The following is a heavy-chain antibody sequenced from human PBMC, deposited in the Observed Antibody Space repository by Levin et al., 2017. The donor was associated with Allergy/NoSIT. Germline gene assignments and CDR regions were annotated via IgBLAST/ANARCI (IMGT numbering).Heavy chain of an antibody. CDR2: IYYSGST. V-gene: IGHV4-59*01. CDR3: ARDGIYRSSLDAFDI. D-gene: IGHD6-13*01. J-gene: IGHJ3*02. CDR1: GGSISSYY. Sequence: PSETLSLTCTVSGGSISSYYWSWIRQPPGKGLEWIGYIYYSGSTNYNPSLKSRVTISVDTSKNQFSLKLSSVTAADTAVYYCARDGIYRSSLDAFDIWGQGTMVTVSS.